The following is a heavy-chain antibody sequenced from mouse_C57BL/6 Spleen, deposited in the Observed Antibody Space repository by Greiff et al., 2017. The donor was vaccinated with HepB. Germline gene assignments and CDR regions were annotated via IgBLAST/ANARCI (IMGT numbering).Heavy chain of an antibody. J-gene: IGHJ3*01. CDR1: GYTFTSYW. CDR3: ARGGYYDYLWFAY. V-gene: IGHV1-55*01. D-gene: IGHD2-4*01. Sequence: VQLQQPGAELVKPGASVKMSCKASGYTFTSYWITWVKQRPGQGLEWIGDIYPGSGSTNYNEKFKSKATLTVDTSSSTAYMQLSSLTSEDSAVYYCARGGYYDYLWFAYWGQGTLVTVSA. CDR2: IYPGSGST.